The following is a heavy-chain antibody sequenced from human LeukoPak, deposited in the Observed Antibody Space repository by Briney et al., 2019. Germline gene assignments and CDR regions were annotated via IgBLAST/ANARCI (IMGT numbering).Heavy chain of an antibody. CDR1: GYTFTGYY. CDR3: ARTAARRFDY. J-gene: IGHJ4*02. CDR2: IHPNDGDT. Sequence: ASVKVACKASGYTFTGYYMHWVRQAPGQGLEWMGLIHPNDGDTKYTQEFQDRVTMTRDTSTSTVYMELSSLRSEDTAVYYCARTAARRFDYWGQGTLVTVSS. D-gene: IGHD6-6*01. V-gene: IGHV1-46*01.